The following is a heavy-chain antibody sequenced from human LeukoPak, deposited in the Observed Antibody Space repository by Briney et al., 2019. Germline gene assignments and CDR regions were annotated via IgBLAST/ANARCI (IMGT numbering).Heavy chain of an antibody. J-gene: IGHJ4*02. CDR1: GGSISSSNW. CDR3: ARSIVVVPAAINYFDY. CDR2: IYHSGST. Sequence: SGTLSLTCAVSGGSISSSNWWSWVRQPPGKGLEWIGEIYHSGSTNHNPSLKSRVTISVDKSKNQFSLKLSSVTAADTAVYYCARSIVVVPAAINYFDYWGQGTLVTVSS. V-gene: IGHV4-4*02. D-gene: IGHD2-2*01.